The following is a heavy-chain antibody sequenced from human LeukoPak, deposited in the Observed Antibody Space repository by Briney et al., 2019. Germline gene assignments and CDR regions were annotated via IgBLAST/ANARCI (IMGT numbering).Heavy chain of an antibody. J-gene: IGHJ6*02. CDR2: ISSSGSTI. Sequence: GGSLRLSCAASGFTFSDYYMSWIRQAPGKGLEWVSYISSSGSTIYYADSVKGRFTISRDNAKNSLYLQMNSLRAEDTAVYYCARFIWSGDFYYYYGMDVWGQGTTVTVSS. D-gene: IGHD3-10*01. CDR3: ARFIWSGDFYYYYGMDV. CDR1: GFTFSDYY. V-gene: IGHV3-11*01.